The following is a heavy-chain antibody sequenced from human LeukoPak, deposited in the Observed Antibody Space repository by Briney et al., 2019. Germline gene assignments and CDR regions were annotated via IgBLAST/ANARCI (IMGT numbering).Heavy chain of an antibody. Sequence: GGSLRLSCAASGFTFSNYGVRWVRQTPGKGLEWVGFIRYDGSNKYYADSVKGRFTMSRDNSNNTLYLQMNSLRAEDTAVYYCARSAPAFDIWGRGTMVTVSS. CDR2: IRYDGSNK. CDR1: GFTFSNYG. J-gene: IGHJ3*02. D-gene: IGHD6-13*01. CDR3: ARSAPAFDI. V-gene: IGHV3-30*02.